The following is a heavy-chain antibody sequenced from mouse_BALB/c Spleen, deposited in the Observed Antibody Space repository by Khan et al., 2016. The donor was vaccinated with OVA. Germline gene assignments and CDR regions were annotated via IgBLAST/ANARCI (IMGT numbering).Heavy chain of an antibody. J-gene: IGHJ4*01. CDR3: ARRKSFDGYYGGAMDY. CDR2: ISSGSSTI. D-gene: IGHD2-3*01. CDR1: GFTFSNFG. Sequence: EVELVESGGGLVQPGGSRKLSCAASGFTFSNFGMHWVRQAPEKGLEWVAYISSGSSTINYADTVKGRFTISRDNHKNTLFLQMTSQRSEDTAMYYCARRKSFDGYYGGAMDYWGQGTSVTVSS. V-gene: IGHV5-17*02.